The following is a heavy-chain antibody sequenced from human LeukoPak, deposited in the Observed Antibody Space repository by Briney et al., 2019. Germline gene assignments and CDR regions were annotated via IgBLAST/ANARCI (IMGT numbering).Heavy chain of an antibody. Sequence: PGVSLRLSCAPSGFTFSSHGMHWVRQAPGEGLGWVAFIRYDGNYENYADFVKGRFTISRDNSKNTLYLQMNSLRTEDTAVYYCAKRRCSGGSCYDHGFDIWGQGTVVTVSS. CDR3: AKRRCSGGSCYDHGFDI. CDR2: IRYDGNYE. D-gene: IGHD2-15*01. CDR1: GFTFSSHG. J-gene: IGHJ3*02. V-gene: IGHV3-30*02.